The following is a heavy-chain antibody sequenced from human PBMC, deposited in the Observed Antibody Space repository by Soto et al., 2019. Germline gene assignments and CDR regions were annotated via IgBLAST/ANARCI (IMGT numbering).Heavy chain of an antibody. V-gene: IGHV3-30*18. CDR1: GFTFSSYG. Sequence: QVQLVESGGGVVQPGRSLRLSCAASGFTFSSYGMHWVRQAPGKGLEWVAVISYDGSNKYYADSVKGRFTISRDNSKNTLYLQMNSLRAEDTAVYYCAKEAAVGGEDAFDIWGQGTMVTVSS. D-gene: IGHD3-16*01. CDR3: AKEAAVGGEDAFDI. CDR2: ISYDGSNK. J-gene: IGHJ3*02.